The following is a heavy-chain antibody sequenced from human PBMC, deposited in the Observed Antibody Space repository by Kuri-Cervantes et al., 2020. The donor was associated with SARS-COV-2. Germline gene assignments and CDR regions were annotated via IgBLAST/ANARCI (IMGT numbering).Heavy chain of an antibody. V-gene: IGHV3-30-3*01. CDR2: ISYDGSNK. CDR3: ARDFSSSYYYYYYMDV. Sequence: GSSRRPSWEASGFTFSSYAMHWVRQAPGKGLEWVAVISYDGSNKYYEDSVKGRLTISRDNSKNTLYLQMNSLRAEYTAVYYCARDFSSSYYYYYYMDVWGKGTTVTVSS. CDR1: GFTFSSYA. D-gene: IGHD6-6*01. J-gene: IGHJ6*03.